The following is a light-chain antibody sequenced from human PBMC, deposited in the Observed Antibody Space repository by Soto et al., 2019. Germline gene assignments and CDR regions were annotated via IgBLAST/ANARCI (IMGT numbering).Light chain of an antibody. CDR3: QHYNSYSAA. V-gene: IGKV1-5*03. J-gene: IGKJ1*01. Sequence: DIQMTQSPSTLSASVGDRVTITCRASQSISSWLAWYQQKPGRAPKLLIYKASTLKSGVPSRFSGSGSGTEFTLTISSLQPDDFATYYCQHYNSYSAACGQGTKVDI. CDR1: QSISSW. CDR2: KAS.